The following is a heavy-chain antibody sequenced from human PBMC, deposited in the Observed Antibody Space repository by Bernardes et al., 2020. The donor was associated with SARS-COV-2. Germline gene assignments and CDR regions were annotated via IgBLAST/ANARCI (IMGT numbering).Heavy chain of an antibody. J-gene: IGHJ6*02. CDR3: AIPPTNYDRYGMDV. Sequence: ASVKVSCKASGYTFTGYYMHWVRQAPGQGLEWMGWINPNSFGTNYAQKFQGRVTMTRDTSISTAYMELSRLRSDDTAVYYCAIPPTNYDRYGMDVWGQGTTVTVSS. CDR1: GYTFTGYY. CDR2: INPNSFGT. V-gene: IGHV1-2*02. D-gene: IGHD3-22*01.